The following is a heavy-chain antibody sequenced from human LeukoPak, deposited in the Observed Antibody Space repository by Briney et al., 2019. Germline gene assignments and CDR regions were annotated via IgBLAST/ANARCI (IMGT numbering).Heavy chain of an antibody. D-gene: IGHD6-13*01. J-gene: IGHJ4*02. V-gene: IGHV3-23*01. CDR3: AHISSSWPDY. Sequence: GWSLRLSCAASGFTYSSYAMSWVRQAPGKGLEWVSAISGSGGSTYYAASVKGRFTISRDNSKSTLYLQMNSLRAEDTAVYYCAHISSSWPDYWGQGTLVTVSS. CDR2: ISGSGGST. CDR1: GFTYSSYA.